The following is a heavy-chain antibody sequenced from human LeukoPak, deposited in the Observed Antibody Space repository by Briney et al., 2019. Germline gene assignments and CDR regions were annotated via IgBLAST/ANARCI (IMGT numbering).Heavy chain of an antibody. Sequence: GGSLRLSCAASGFTVSSNFMSWVRQAPGKGLEWVSYISSSGSTIYYADSVKGRFTISRDNAKNSLYLQMNSLRAEDTAVYYCAELGITMIGGVWGKGTTVTISS. J-gene: IGHJ6*04. D-gene: IGHD3-10*02. CDR3: AELGITMIGGV. CDR2: ISSSGSTI. V-gene: IGHV3-48*04. CDR1: GFTVSSNF.